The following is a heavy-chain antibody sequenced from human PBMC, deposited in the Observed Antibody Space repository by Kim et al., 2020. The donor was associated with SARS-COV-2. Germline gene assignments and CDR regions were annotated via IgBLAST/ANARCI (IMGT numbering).Heavy chain of an antibody. V-gene: IGHV3-21*01. Sequence: GGSLRLSCAASGFTFSSYSMNWVRQAPGKGLEWVSSISSSSSYIYYADSVKGRFTISRDNAKNSLYLQMNSLRAEDTAVYYCARVKAHDSSGYYAAYWGQGTLVTVSS. CDR2: ISSSSSYI. D-gene: IGHD3-22*01. CDR3: ARVKAHDSSGYYAAY. J-gene: IGHJ4*02. CDR1: GFTFSSYS.